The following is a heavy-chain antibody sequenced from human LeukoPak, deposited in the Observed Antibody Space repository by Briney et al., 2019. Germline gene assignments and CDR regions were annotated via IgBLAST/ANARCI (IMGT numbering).Heavy chain of an antibody. CDR1: GGTFSSYA. J-gene: IGHJ5*02. D-gene: IGHD3-10*01. CDR2: IIPIFGIA. Sequence: SVTVSCKASGGTFSSYAFSWVRQAPGQGLEWMGRIIPIFGIANYPQKFQGKVTITADKSTSTAYMELSSLRSEDTAVYYCAREGLVTVVQGVIHRNWFDPWGQGTLVTVSS. V-gene: IGHV1-69*04. CDR3: AREGLVTVVQGVIHRNWFDP.